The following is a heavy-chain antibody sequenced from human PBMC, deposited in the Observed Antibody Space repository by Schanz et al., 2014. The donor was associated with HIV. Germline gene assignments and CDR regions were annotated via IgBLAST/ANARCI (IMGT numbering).Heavy chain of an antibody. D-gene: IGHD6-6*01. CDR2: ISTSGYI. J-gene: IGHJ6*02. CDR3: ARDRQPSSYRGLDV. V-gene: IGHV3-21*04. CDR1: GFTFSSHG. Sequence: VQLVESGGGVVQPGRSLRLSCAASGFTFSSHGMHWVRRAPGKGLEWVSAISTSGYIYYADSVKGRFSISRDSAKNSLYLQMNSLRVDDTAVYYCARDRQPSSYRGLDVWGQGTTVTVSS.